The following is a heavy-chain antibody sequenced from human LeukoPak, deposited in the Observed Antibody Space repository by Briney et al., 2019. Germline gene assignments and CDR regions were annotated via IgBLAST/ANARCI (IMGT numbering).Heavy chain of an antibody. Sequence: GGSLRLSCAASGFTFSDYYMSWIRQAPGKGLEWVSYISSSGSTIYYADSVKGRCTISRANAKNSLSLQMNGLRAECTAVYYCAILPSPDIRSDYCDDCMDVWGQGTTVTVSS. V-gene: IGHV3-11*01. J-gene: IGHJ6*02. CDR1: GFTFSDYY. D-gene: IGHD2-15*01. CDR3: AILPSPDIRSDYCDDCMDV. CDR2: ISSSGSTI.